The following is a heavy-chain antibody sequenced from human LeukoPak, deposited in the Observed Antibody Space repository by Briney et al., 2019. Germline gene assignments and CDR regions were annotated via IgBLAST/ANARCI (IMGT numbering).Heavy chain of an antibody. Sequence: ASVKVSCKASGYTFTSYAMNWVRQAPGQGLEWMGWINSNTGNPTYAQGFTGRFVFSLDTSVSTAYLQISSLKAEDTAVYYCARDPKSLDYGGNSGPDDYWGQGTLVTVSS. D-gene: IGHD4-23*01. V-gene: IGHV7-4-1*02. CDR1: GYTFTSYA. CDR2: INSNTGNP. J-gene: IGHJ4*02. CDR3: ARDPKSLDYGGNSGPDDY.